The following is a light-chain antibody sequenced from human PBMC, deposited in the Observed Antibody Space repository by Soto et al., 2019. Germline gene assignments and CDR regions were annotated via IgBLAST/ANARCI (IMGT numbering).Light chain of an antibody. CDR3: KQYGSPII. V-gene: IGKV3-11*01. J-gene: IGKJ5*01. CDR1: RSVSTY. Sequence: ESLLTRAPGSLALSPGERATLSGRASRSVSTYLAWYQQKPGQAPRLLIHDASNRATGIPARFGGSGSGTDFTLTISSLESEHFAVYYCKQYGSPIIFGQGTRLEIK. CDR2: DAS.